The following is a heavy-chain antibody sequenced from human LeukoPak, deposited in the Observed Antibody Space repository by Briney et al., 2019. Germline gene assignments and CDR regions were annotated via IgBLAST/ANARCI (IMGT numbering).Heavy chain of an antibody. J-gene: IGHJ4*02. D-gene: IGHD3-10*01. V-gene: IGHV1-18*01. CDR3: ARGKQNSYYGSGSLKYYFDY. Sequence: ASVKVSCRASGYTFTSYGISWVRQAPGQGLEWMGWISAYNGNTNYAQKLQGRVAMTTDTSTSTAYMELRSLRSDDTAVYYCARGKQNSYYGSGSLKYYFDYWGQGTLVTVSS. CDR1: GYTFTSYG. CDR2: ISAYNGNT.